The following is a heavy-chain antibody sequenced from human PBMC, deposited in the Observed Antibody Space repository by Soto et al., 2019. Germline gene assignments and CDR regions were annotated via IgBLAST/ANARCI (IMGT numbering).Heavy chain of an antibody. CDR1: GFALSTSGVG. CDR2: IYWDDDK. D-gene: IGHD4-17*01. V-gene: IGHV2-5*02. J-gene: IGHJ5*02. CDR3: AHRAVTTSFDP. Sequence: QITLKESGPTLVKPTQTLTLTCTFSGFALSTSGVGVGWIRQPPGKALEWLALIYWDDDKRYSQSLKSRLTITKDTSQNQVVLTMTNMDPVDTATYYCAHRAVTTSFDPWGQGTLVTVSS.